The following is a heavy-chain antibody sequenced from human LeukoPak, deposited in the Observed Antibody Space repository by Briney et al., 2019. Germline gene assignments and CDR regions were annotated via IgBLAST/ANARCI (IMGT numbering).Heavy chain of an antibody. V-gene: IGHV3-15*01. CDR3: TTYMVRGVNFDY. J-gene: IGHJ4*02. CDR2: IKSKTDGGTT. D-gene: IGHD3-10*01. CDR1: GFTFSNAW. Sequence: GGSLRLSRAASGFTFSNAWMSWVRQAPGKGLEWVGRIKSKTDGGTTDYAAPVKGRFTISRDDSKNTLYLQMNSLKTEDTAVYYCTTYMVRGVNFDYWGQGTLATVSS.